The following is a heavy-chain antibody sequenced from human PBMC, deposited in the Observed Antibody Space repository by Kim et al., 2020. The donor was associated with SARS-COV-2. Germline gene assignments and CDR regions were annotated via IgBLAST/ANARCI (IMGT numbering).Heavy chain of an antibody. D-gene: IGHD3-22*01. CDR2: INTNTGNP. Sequence: ASVKVSCKASGYTFTSYAMNWVRQAPGQGLEWMGWINTNTGNPTYAQGFTGRFVFSLDTSVSTAYLQISSLKAEDTAVYYCARDTYYYDSSGYYYVDGMDVWGQGTTVTVSS. V-gene: IGHV7-4-1*02. CDR1: GYTFTSYA. CDR3: ARDTYYYDSSGYYYVDGMDV. J-gene: IGHJ6*02.